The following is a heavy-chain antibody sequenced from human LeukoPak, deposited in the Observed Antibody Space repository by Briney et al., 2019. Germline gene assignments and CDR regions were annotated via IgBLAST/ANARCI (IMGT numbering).Heavy chain of an antibody. D-gene: IGHD6-6*01. V-gene: IGHV1-8*01. CDR3: ARKQLGTYYYYGMDV. Sequence: ASVTVSSTASGYTFTTYDINWMRQATGQGLEWMGWMNPNSGNTCYAQKFQGRVTMTRNTSITTAYMELSSLRSEDTAVYYCARKQLGTYYYYGMDVWAKGPRSPSP. CDR2: MNPNSGNT. J-gene: IGHJ6*02. CDR1: GYTFTTYD.